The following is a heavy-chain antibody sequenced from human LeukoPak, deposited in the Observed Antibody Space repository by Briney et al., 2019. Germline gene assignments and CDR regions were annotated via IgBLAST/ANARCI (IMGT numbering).Heavy chain of an antibody. CDR3: AKDLSGSFDY. CDR2: ISYDGSNK. Sequence: GRSLRLSCAASGFTFSSYGMHWVRQAPGKGLEWVAVISYDGSNKYYADSVKGRFTISRDNSKNTLCLQMNSLRAEDTAVYYCAKDLSGSFDYWGQGTLVTVSS. J-gene: IGHJ4*02. D-gene: IGHD2/OR15-2a*01. V-gene: IGHV3-30*18. CDR1: GFTFSSYG.